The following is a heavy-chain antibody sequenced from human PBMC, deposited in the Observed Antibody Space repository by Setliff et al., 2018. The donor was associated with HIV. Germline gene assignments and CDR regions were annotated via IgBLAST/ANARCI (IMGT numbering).Heavy chain of an antibody. Sequence: GASVKVSCKASGYTFTGYYMHWVRQAPGQGLEWMGWINPNSGGTNYAQKFQGRVTMTRDTSISTAYMELSRLRSDDTAVYYCARGDPWFGELLSYYYGMDVWGQGTTVTVSS. D-gene: IGHD3-10*01. CDR3: ARGDPWFGELLSYYYGMDV. J-gene: IGHJ6*02. V-gene: IGHV1-2*02. CDR2: INPNSGGT. CDR1: GYTFTGYY.